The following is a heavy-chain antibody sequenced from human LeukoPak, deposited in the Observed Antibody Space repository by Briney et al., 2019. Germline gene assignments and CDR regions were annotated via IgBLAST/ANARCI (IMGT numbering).Heavy chain of an antibody. D-gene: IGHD1-26*01. V-gene: IGHV3-21*01. Sequence: PGGSLRLSCAASGFSFSTYNMNWVRQAPGQRLEWVSSITSGSSYIYYADSVKGRFTISRDNAKSSLYLQMDSLRAEDTAVYYCARDPYSGNYGAYYYYYMDVWGKGTTVTISS. CDR1: GFSFSTYN. CDR3: ARDPYSGNYGAYYYYYMDV. CDR2: ITSGSSYI. J-gene: IGHJ6*03.